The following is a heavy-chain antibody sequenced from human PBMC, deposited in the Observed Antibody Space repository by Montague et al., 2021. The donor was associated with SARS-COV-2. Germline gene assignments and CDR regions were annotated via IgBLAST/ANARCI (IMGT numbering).Heavy chain of an antibody. Sequence: SETLSLTCTVSGGSISSSSYYWGWIRQPPGKGLEWIGSIYYSGSTYYXXXLKSRVTISVDTSKNQFSLKLRSVTAADTAVYYCARLGRQQLVRLSGMDVWGQGTTVTVSS. CDR2: IYYSGST. J-gene: IGHJ6*02. V-gene: IGHV4-39*07. CDR3: ARLGRQQLVRLSGMDV. D-gene: IGHD6-13*01. CDR1: GGSISSSSYY.